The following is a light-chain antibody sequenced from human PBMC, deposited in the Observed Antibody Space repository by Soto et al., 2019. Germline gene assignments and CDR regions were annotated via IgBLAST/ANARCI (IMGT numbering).Light chain of an antibody. CDR1: QSLLHINGFNY. CDR3: MQALQTPPA. J-gene: IGKJ1*01. CDR2: LGS. Sequence: DFVMTQSPLSLPVTPGEPASISCRSSQSLLHINGFNYLDWYLQKPGQSPQLLIYLGSNRASGVPDRFGGSGSGTYFTLKISRVGAEDVGIYFCMQALQTPPAFGQGTRGEI. V-gene: IGKV2-28*01.